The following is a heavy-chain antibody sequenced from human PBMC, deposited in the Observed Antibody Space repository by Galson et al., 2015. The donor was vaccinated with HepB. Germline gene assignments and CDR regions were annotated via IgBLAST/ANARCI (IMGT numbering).Heavy chain of an antibody. CDR2: ISENDIST. CDR3: AKGSPTSFYHYYMDV. D-gene: IGHD2/OR15-2a*01. Sequence: CLRLSCAASGLTLETYDISWVRQAPGRGLQWVSAISENDISTHYADPVKGRFTISRQKSKNMVFLQMNRLKVEDTAVYYCAKGSPTSFYHYYMDVWGKGTTVTVSS. V-gene: IGHV3-23*01. J-gene: IGHJ6*03. CDR1: GLTLETYD.